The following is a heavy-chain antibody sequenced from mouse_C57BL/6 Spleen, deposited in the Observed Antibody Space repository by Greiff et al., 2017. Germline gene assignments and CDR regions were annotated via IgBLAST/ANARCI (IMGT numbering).Heavy chain of an antibody. V-gene: IGHV1-20*01. CDR2: INPYNGDT. CDR3: ARGPHFDY. Sequence: EVKLVESGPELVKPGDSVKISCKASGYSFTGYFMNWVMQSHGKSLEWIGRINPYNGDTFYNQKFKGKATLTVDKSSSTAHMELRSLTSEDSAVYYCARGPHFDYWGQGTTLTVSS. CDR1: GYSFTGYF. J-gene: IGHJ2*01.